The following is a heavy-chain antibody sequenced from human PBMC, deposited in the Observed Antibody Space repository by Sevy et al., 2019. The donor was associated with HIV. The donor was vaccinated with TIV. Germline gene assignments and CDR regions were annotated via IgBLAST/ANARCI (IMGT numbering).Heavy chain of an antibody. J-gene: IGHJ3*02. D-gene: IGHD6-19*01. CDR3: ARGRSRGWYNNAFDI. Sequence: GGSLRLSCAASGFTLSSYTMNWVRQAPGKGLEWVSYISSSSSTIYYAYSVKGRFTISRDNAKNSLYLQMNSLRDEDTAVYYCARGRSRGWYNNAFDIWGQGAMVTVSS. CDR1: GFTLSSYT. V-gene: IGHV3-48*02. CDR2: ISSSSSTI.